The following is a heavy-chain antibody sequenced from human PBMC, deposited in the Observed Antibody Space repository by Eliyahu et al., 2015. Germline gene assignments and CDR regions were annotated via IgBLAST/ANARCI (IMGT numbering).Heavy chain of an antibody. CDR1: GYTFSSYG. V-gene: IGHV1-18*01. Sequence: VQLVQSGGEVRKPGASMKVSCKASGYTFSSYGVSWVRXAPGQGLEWVGWISAYXGETKYAQTXSGRVSLTADTSTSTAYMELRTLRSDDTAVYYCARDRQPLVRGRVSPLYYYFXGMDVWGRGTTINVSS. CDR2: ISAYXGET. D-gene: IGHD3-10*01. J-gene: IGHJ6*02. CDR3: ARDRQPLVRGRVSPLYYYFXGMDV.